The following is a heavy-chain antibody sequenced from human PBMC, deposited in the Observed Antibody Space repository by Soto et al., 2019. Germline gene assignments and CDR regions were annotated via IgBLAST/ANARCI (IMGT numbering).Heavy chain of an antibody. V-gene: IGHV1-69*01. Sequence: VKVSCNASGGPFISYAIIWVRRTPGQGLEWMGGIIPIFGTANYAQKFQGRVTITADESTSTAYMELSSLRSEDTAVYYCASSPYYDFWSGYYKHGMDVWGQGTTVTVSS. D-gene: IGHD3-3*01. CDR1: GGPFISYA. CDR3: ASSPYYDFWSGYYKHGMDV. J-gene: IGHJ6*02. CDR2: IIPIFGTA.